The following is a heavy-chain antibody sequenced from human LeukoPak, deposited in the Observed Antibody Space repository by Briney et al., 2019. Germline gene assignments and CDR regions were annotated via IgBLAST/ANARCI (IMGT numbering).Heavy chain of an antibody. CDR3: ARYSGTYHDYYYYGKDV. Sequence: ASVKVSCKASGYTFTNYGISWVRQAPGQGLEWMGWTSAYNGNTKYAQKLQGRVTMTTDTSTSTAYMELRSLRPDDTAVYYCARYSGTYHDYYYYGKDVWGQGTTVTVSS. CDR2: TSAYNGNT. CDR1: GYTFTNYG. J-gene: IGHJ6*02. V-gene: IGHV1-18*01. D-gene: IGHD1-26*01.